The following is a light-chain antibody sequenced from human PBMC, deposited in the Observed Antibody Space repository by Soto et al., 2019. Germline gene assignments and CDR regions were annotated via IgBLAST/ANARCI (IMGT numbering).Light chain of an antibody. Sequence: IVLTQSPGTRSLSPGDRATLSCRASQSISSSYLGWYQQKPGQAPRLLIFGASTRAAGSPDRFSGSGSGTDFTLTISRLEPEDFAVYYCQQYGSSPTFGQGTRLEIK. CDR3: QQYGSSPT. J-gene: IGKJ5*01. CDR1: QSISSSY. CDR2: GAS. V-gene: IGKV3-20*01.